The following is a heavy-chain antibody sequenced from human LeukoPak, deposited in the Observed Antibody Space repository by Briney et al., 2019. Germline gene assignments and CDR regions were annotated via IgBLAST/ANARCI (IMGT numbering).Heavy chain of an antibody. D-gene: IGHD4-17*01. CDR3: ASEKYGGYGDYVVDY. CDR1: GYTFTSYA. J-gene: IGHJ4*02. CDR2: INTNTGNP. V-gene: IGHV7-4-1*02. Sequence: ASVKVSCKASGYTFTSYAMNWVRQAPGQGLEWMGWINTNTGNPTYAQGFTGRFVFSLDTSVSTAYLQISSLKAEDTAVYYCASEKYGGYGDYVVDYWGQGTLVTVSS.